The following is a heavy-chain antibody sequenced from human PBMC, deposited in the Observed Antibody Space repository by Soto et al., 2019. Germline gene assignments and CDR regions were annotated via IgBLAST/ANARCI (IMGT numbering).Heavy chain of an antibody. V-gene: IGHV1-2*02. CDR1: GYTFTGHY. J-gene: IGHJ4*02. CDR3: GRGRSGQIVVFY. Sequence: ASVKVSCKASGYTFTGHYIHWVRQAPEQGPEWMGEIGPEGGATRYAEKFQGRVTMTLDTSITTVYMELKNLSPDDTAVYYCGRGRSGQIVVFYWGQGTPVTVSS. D-gene: IGHD1-26*01. CDR2: IGPEGGAT.